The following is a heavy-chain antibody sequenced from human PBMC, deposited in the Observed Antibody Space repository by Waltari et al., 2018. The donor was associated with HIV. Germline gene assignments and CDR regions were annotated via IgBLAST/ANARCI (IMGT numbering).Heavy chain of an antibody. V-gene: IGHV1-69*08. D-gene: IGHD1-26*01. CDR2: IFPTSRTG. CDR1: GGDFMSYR. CDR3: ASARETMGIDFDS. J-gene: IGHJ4*02. Sequence: QVQLVQSGAEVKKPGSSVKVSCKASGGDFMSYRFNWVRRDPGQGLEWVGRIFPTSRTGNYAQKFQYRGTITADKSTSTAYRERRSLRSDDTAVFYCASARETMGIDFDSWGQGTLVTVSS.